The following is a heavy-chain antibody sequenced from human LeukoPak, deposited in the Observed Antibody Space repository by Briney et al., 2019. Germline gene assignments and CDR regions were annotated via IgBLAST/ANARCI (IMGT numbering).Heavy chain of an antibody. D-gene: IGHD4-11*01. J-gene: IGHJ6*03. CDR1: GCSISSGYY. V-gene: IGHV4-38-2*02. CDR2: IYHSGST. Sequence: TSETLSLTCTVSGCSISSGYYWGWIRQPPGKGLEWIGSIYHSGSTYYNPSLKSRVTISVDTSKNQFSLKLSSVTAADTAVYYRARAHSPYYYYYMDVWGKGTTVTVSS. CDR3: ARAHSPYYYYYMDV.